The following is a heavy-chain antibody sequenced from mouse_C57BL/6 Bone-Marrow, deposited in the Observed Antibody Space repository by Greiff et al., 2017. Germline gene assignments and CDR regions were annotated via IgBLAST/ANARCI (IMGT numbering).Heavy chain of an antibody. J-gene: IGHJ4*01. Sequence: QVQLKESGAELARPGASVKLSCKASGYTFTSYGISWVKQRTGQGLEWIGEIYPRSGNTYYNEKFKGKATLTADKYSCTAYMVLRSLTSEDSAVYFYARYYYYGGSYAMDYWGQGTSVTVSS. CDR3: ARYYYYGGSYAMDY. CDR1: GYTFTSYG. V-gene: IGHV1-81*01. CDR2: IYPRSGNT. D-gene: IGHD1-1*01.